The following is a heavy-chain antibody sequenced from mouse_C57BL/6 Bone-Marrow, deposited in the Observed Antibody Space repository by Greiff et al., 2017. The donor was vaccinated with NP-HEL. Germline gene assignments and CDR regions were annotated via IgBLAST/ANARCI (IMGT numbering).Heavy chain of an antibody. CDR2: ISSGSSTL. CDR3: ARQGLTVAWFAY. Sequence: EVKLMESGGGLVKPGGSLKLSCAASGFTFSDYGMHWVRQAPEKGLEWVAYISSGSSTLYSADTVKGRFTISRDNAKNTLFRQRTSLRSEDTAMYYCARQGLTVAWFAYWGQGTLVTVSA. J-gene: IGHJ3*01. CDR1: GFTFSDYG. D-gene: IGHD4-1*01. V-gene: IGHV5-17*01.